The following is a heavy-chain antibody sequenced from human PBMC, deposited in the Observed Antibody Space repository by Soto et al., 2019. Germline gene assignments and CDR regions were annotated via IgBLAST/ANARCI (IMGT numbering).Heavy chain of an antibody. CDR1: GGTFSSYT. J-gene: IGHJ6*02. D-gene: IGHD6-13*01. V-gene: IGHV1-69*02. CDR3: ARVLSAAADSGYYYYGMDV. CDR2: IIPILGIA. Sequence: SVKVSCKASGGTFSSYTISWVRQAPGQGLEWMGRIIPILGIANYAQKFQGRVTITADKSTSTAYMELSSLRSEDTAVYYCARVLSAAADSGYYYYGMDVWGQGTTVTVS.